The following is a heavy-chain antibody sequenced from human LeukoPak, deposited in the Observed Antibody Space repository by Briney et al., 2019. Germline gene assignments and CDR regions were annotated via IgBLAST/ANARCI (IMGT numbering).Heavy chain of an antibody. CDR1: GFAFRPSV. J-gene: IGHJ4*02. D-gene: IGHD6-13*01. CDR2: LGSTGST. Sequence: PGGSLRLSCAASGFAFRPSVMSWVRQAPGKGLEWVSSLGSTGSTYYIDSVKGRFSISRDYSQNTLYLEMNSLRAEDTATYFCATVRYASAWYLFDHWGRGTLVAVSS. CDR3: ATVRYASAWYLFDH. V-gene: IGHV3-23*01.